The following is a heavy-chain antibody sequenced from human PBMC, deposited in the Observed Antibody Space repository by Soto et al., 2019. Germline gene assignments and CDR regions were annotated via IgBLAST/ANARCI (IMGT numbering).Heavy chain of an antibody. Sequence: GGSLRLSSLASGFTFDDHVMHWVRQLPGKGLEWVGHISWDGYSIGYGGAVRGRLTHTRGNAKNTLELHMNSLQPEHTAFYYCARSWSCSTSRRVCVWGQGTTVTVSS. CDR1: GFTFDDHV. CDR2: ISWDGYSI. CDR3: ARSWSCSTSRRVCV. J-gene: IGHJ6*02. V-gene: IGHV3-43*02. D-gene: IGHD2-2*01.